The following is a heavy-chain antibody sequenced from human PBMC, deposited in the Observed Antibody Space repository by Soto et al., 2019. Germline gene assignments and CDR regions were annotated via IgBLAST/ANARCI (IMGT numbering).Heavy chain of an antibody. J-gene: IGHJ6*03. V-gene: IGHV4-59*01. D-gene: IGHD5-12*01. CDR3: ARDWSGSGYDRAGYYYYYYMDV. Sequence: SETLSLTCTVSGGSISNYYWSWIRQPPGKGLEWIGYIYYSGSTNYNPSLKSRVTISVDTSKNQFSLKLSSVTAADTAVYYCARDWSGSGYDRAGYYYYYYMDVWGKGTTVTVSS. CDR2: IYYSGST. CDR1: GGSISNYY.